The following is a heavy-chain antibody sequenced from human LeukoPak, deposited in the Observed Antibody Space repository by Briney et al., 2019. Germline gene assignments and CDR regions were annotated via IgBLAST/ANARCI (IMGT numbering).Heavy chain of an antibody. D-gene: IGHD5-18*01. CDR3: ARDPGYGAVDY. CDR2: MNGDGSNI. CDR1: GFTFRSHA. V-gene: IGHV3-7*03. Sequence: GGSLRLSCVGSGFTFRSHAMSWVRQAPGKRLEWVANMNGDGSNIYYVDSVRGRFTISRDNAKNSLYLQMSSLRAEDTAVYYCARDPGYGAVDYWGQGTLITVSS. J-gene: IGHJ4*02.